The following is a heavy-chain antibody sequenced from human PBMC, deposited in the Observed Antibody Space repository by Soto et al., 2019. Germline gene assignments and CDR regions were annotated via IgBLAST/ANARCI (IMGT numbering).Heavy chain of an antibody. CDR3: AREVLWSRYFDY. Sequence: VRLVESGGGVVQPGRSLRLSCAASGFIFSNYVMYWVRQAPGKGLEWVAFMSYDGTTKYYADSVKGRFTISRDNSKNTLYLQMNSLRPEDTAVYYCAREVLWSRYFDYWGQGTLVTVSS. V-gene: IGHV3-30-3*01. CDR1: GFIFSNYV. CDR2: MSYDGTTK. D-gene: IGHD3-10*01. J-gene: IGHJ4*02.